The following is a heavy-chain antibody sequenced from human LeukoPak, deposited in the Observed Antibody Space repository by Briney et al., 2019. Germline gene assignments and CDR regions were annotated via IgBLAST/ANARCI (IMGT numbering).Heavy chain of an antibody. CDR2: ISSDGGST. D-gene: IGHD6-13*01. CDR1: GFTLSGST. J-gene: IGHJ4*02. Sequence: GGSLRLSCAASGFTLSGSTMYWVRQAPGKGLESVSAISSDGGSTYYGNSVKGRFTISRDISKNTLYLQMDSLRPEDMSVYYCAREGSPGTFDNWGQGTLVTVSS. CDR3: AREGSPGTFDN. V-gene: IGHV3-64*01.